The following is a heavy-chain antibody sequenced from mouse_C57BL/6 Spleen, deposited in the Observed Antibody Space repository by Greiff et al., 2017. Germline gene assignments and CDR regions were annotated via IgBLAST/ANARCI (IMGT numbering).Heavy chain of an antibody. CDR2: IHPNSGST. D-gene: IGHD2-5*01. V-gene: IGHV1-64*01. CDR1: GYTFTSYW. CDR3: ARSDYSNYAMDY. Sequence: QVQLQQSGAELVKPGASVKLSCKASGYTFTSYWMHWVKQRPGQGLEWIGMIHPNSGSTNYNEKFKSKATLTVDKSSSTAYMQLSSLTSEDSAVYYCARSDYSNYAMDYWGQGTSVTVSS. J-gene: IGHJ4*01.